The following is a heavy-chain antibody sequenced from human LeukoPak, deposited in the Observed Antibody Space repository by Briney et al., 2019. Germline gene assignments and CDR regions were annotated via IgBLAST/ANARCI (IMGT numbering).Heavy chain of an antibody. D-gene: IGHD2-21*02. CDR3: ARRLSYYDY. V-gene: IGHV4-39*01. CDR2: VHHTGAT. CDR1: GGSISSDIDP. Sequence: SETLSCTCTVSGGSISSDIDPWDWVRQPPGKGLEWIGSVHHTGATYYNPSLRSRVAISVDTSKNQFSLKVTSVTAADTTAYYYARRLSYYDYWGQGTLGTVSS. J-gene: IGHJ4*02.